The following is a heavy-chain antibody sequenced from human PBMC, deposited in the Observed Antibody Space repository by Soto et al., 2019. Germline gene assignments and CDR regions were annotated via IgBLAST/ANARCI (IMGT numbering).Heavy chain of an antibody. CDR2: MNPNSGNT. V-gene: IGHV1-8*01. CDR3: ARGRGDIVVVIAPDAFDI. D-gene: IGHD2-21*01. CDR1: GYTFTSYD. J-gene: IGHJ3*02. Sequence: QVQLVQSGAEVKKPGASVKVSCKASGYTFTSYDINWVRQATGQGLEWMGWMNPNSGNTGYAQKFQGRVTMTRNTSISTAYMELSSLRSEDTAVYYCARGRGDIVVVIAPDAFDIWGQGTMVTVSS.